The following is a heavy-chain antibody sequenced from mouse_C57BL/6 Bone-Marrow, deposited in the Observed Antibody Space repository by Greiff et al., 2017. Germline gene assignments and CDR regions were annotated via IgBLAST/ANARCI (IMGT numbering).Heavy chain of an antibody. V-gene: IGHV10-3*01. CDR1: GFTFNTYA. D-gene: IGHD1-1*01. Sequence: EVQGVESGGGLVQPKGSLKLSCAASGFTFNTYAMHWVRQAPGKGLEWVARIRSKSSNYATYYADSVKDRFTISRDDSQSMLYMQMNNLKTEDTAMYYCVRDHGDYGSSYAMDYWGQGTSVTVSS. CDR2: IRSKSSNYAT. CDR3: VRDHGDYGSSYAMDY. J-gene: IGHJ4*01.